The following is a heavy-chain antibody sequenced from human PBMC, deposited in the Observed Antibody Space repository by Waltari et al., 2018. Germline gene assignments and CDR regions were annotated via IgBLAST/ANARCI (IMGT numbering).Heavy chain of an antibody. V-gene: IGHV2-26*01. CDR2: ISSNDEK. J-gene: IGHJ6*02. CDR1: GFSLTKTRLG. D-gene: IGHD3-10*01. Sequence: QVTLKESGPVLVKPTETLTLTCTVSGFSLTKTRLGVNWIRQPPGRALEWLAHISSNDEKSYNKSLKSRLTISKDTSKSQVVLTMTNMDPVDTATYYCARIRGDGSARSYYYGMDVWGQGTTVTVSS. CDR3: ARIRGDGSARSYYYGMDV.